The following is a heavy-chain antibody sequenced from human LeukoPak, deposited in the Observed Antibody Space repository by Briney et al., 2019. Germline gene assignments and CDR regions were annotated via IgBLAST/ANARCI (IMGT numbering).Heavy chain of an antibody. CDR1: GDSVSSNSAA. CDR3: ARHRDGGSGSYDYYYYYYMDV. CDR2: TYYRSKWYN. V-gene: IGHV6-1*01. Sequence: SQTLSLTCAISGDSVSSNSAAWNWIRQSPSRGLEWLGRTYYRSKWYNDYAVSVKSRITINPDTSKNQFSLQLNSVTPEDTAVYYCARHRDGGSGSYDYYYYYYMDVWGKGTTVTISS. D-gene: IGHD3-10*01. J-gene: IGHJ6*03.